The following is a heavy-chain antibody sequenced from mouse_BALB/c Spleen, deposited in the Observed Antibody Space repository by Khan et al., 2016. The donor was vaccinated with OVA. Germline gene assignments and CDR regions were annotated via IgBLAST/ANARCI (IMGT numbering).Heavy chain of an antibody. CDR3: ARHGYYGNYGPYFDV. Sequence: QVQLKESGPGLVAPSQSLSITCTISGFSLTSYGVHWVRQPPGKGLEWLVVIWSDGHTTYNSALKSRLSISKDNSKSQVFLKMKSLQTDDTAMDYCARHGYYGNYGPYFDVWGAGTTVTVAS. J-gene: IGHJ1*01. D-gene: IGHD2-1*01. V-gene: IGHV2-6-1*01. CDR2: IWSDGHT. CDR1: GFSLTSYG.